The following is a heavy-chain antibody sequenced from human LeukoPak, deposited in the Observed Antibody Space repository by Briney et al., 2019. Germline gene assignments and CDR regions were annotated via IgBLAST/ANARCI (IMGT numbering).Heavy chain of an antibody. V-gene: IGHV1-2*02. CDR1: GFTFTGYF. J-gene: IGHJ1*01. D-gene: IGHD2-2*01. Sequence: ASVKVSCKASGFTFTGYFIHWVRQAPGQGLEWMGWINPDSGGTNYAQKFQGRVTMTRDTSISTAYMELSRLTSDDTAVYYCARRRDCSTTRCYVEYFQHWGQGTLVTVSS. CDR2: INPDSGGT. CDR3: ARRRDCSTTRCYVEYFQH.